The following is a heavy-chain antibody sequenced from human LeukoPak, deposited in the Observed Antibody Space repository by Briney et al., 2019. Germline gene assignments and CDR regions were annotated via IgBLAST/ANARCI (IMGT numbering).Heavy chain of an antibody. CDR3: ARAGYSGYDTPLEYDY. D-gene: IGHD5-12*01. CDR2: IYHSGST. CDR1: GYSISSGYY. V-gene: IGHV4-38-2*01. J-gene: IGHJ4*02. Sequence: SETLSLTCAVSGYSISSGYYWGWIRQPPGKGLEWIGSIYHSGSTYYNPALKSRVTISVDTSKTQFSLKLSSATAADTAVYYCARAGYSGYDTPLEYDYWGQGTLVTVSS.